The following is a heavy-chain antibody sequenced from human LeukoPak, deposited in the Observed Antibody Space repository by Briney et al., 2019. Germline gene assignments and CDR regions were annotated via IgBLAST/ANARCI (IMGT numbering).Heavy chain of an antibody. CDR3: ASHRRYSTGSEEFDY. CDR2: IYYSGNT. D-gene: IGHD6-19*01. Sequence: PSETLSLTCTVSGGSISTSNYYGAWIRQPPGKGLEWIGSIYYSGNTYYNPSLKSRVTISVDTSKNQFSLKLSSVTAADTAVYYCASHRRYSTGSEEFDYWGQGTLVTVSS. J-gene: IGHJ4*02. V-gene: IGHV4-39*01. CDR1: GGSISTSNYY.